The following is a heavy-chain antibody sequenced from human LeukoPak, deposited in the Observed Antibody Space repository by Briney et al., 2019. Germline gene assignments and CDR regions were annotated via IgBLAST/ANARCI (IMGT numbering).Heavy chain of an antibody. D-gene: IGHD1-26*01. CDR3: ARLEWELPLDY. Sequence: ASVKVSCKASGYTFSNYGISCVRQAPGLGLEWMGWTSYNGNTNYAQKFQDRVTMTTGTSTTTAYMELRSLESDDTAVYYCARLEWELPLDYWGQGTLVTVSS. CDR2: TSYNGNT. V-gene: IGHV1-18*04. CDR1: GYTFSNYG. J-gene: IGHJ4*02.